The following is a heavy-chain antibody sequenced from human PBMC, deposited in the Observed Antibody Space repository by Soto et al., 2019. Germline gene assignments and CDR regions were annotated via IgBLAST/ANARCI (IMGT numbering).Heavy chain of an antibody. D-gene: IGHD2-15*01. Sequence: ASVKVSCKASGYTFTGYYMHWLRQAPGQGLEWMGWINPNSGGTNYAQKFQGRVTMTRDTSISTAYMELSRLRSDDTAVYYCARDERDVVVVAATPYYYYGMDVWGQGTTVTVSS. CDR3: ARDERDVVVVAATPYYYYGMDV. V-gene: IGHV1-2*02. CDR2: INPNSGGT. CDR1: GYTFTGYY. J-gene: IGHJ6*02.